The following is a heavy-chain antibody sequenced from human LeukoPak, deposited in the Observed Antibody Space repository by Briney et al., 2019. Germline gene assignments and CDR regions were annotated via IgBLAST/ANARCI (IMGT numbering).Heavy chain of an antibody. V-gene: IGHV3-66*01. CDR2: IYSGGNT. CDR1: GFTVSSNY. CDR3: ARLGSFDFWGGHGP. J-gene: IGHJ5*02. Sequence: GGSLRLSCAASGFTVSSNYMSWVRQAPAKGLEWISVIYSGGNTYYADSVKGRFTISRDISENTLFLRMNSLRAEDTAVYYCARLGSFDFWGGHGPWGQGALVTVSS. D-gene: IGHD3-3*01.